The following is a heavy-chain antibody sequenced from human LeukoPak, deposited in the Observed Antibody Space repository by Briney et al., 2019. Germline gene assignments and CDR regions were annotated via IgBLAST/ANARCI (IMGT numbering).Heavy chain of an antibody. Sequence: ASVKVSCKASGYTFTGYYMHWVRQAPGQGLEWMGWINPNSGGTNYAQNSQGRVTLTSDPSLRTSYMVQCRLRSDDTAVYYCARDRIQLWSLGDYYYGMDVWGQGTTVTVSS. CDR2: INPNSGGT. J-gene: IGHJ6*02. V-gene: IGHV1-2*02. D-gene: IGHD5-18*01. CDR3: ARDRIQLWSLGDYYYGMDV. CDR1: GYTFTGYY.